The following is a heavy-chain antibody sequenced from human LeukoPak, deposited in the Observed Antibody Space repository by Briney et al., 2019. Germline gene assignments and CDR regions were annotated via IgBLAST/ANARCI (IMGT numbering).Heavy chain of an antibody. D-gene: IGHD5-12*01. CDR1: GFTFSSYA. J-gene: IGHJ4*02. Sequence: GGSLRLSCAASGFTFSSYAMHWVRQAPGKGLEWVANIKQDGSEKYYVDSVKGRFTISRDNAKNSLYLQMNSLRAEDTAVYYCARGSGYDTLDYWGQGTLVTVSS. CDR3: ARGSGYDTLDY. CDR2: IKQDGSEK. V-gene: IGHV3-7*01.